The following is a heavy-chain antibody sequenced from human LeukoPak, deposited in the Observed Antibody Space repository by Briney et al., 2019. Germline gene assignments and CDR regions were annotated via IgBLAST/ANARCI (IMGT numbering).Heavy chain of an antibody. J-gene: IGHJ6*02. D-gene: IGHD3-9*01. CDR1: GFTVSKDY. Sequence: GGSLRLSCAGSGFTVSKDYMTWVRQAPGKGLECVSAIYGGGTTYYADSVKGRFTISRDSSCNTLHLQMNSLRAEDTAVYYCAREARYYDILTGYHNYSGVDVWGQGTTVIVSS. CDR3: AREARYYDILTGYHNYSGVDV. CDR2: IYGGGTT. V-gene: IGHV3-66*01.